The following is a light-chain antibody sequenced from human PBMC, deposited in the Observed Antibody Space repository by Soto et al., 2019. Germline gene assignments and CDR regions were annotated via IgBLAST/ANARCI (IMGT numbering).Light chain of an antibody. CDR3: QQRSNWPLLT. CDR2: DAS. Sequence: EIVLTQSPATLSLSPGERATLSCRASQSVSSYLAWYQQKPGQAPRLLIYDASNRATGIPARFSGSGSGTEFTLTISSLEPADFAVYYCQQRSNWPLLTFGGGTKVEIK. CDR1: QSVSSY. J-gene: IGKJ4*01. V-gene: IGKV3-11*01.